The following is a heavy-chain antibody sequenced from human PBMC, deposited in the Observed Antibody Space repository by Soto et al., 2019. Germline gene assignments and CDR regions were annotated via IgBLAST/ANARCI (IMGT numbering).Heavy chain of an antibody. CDR3: VQTTGWPGCDF. D-gene: IGHD6-19*01. V-gene: IGHV3-53*01. Sequence: EVQLVESGGGLIQPGGSLRLSCAASGFSVSSKYMTWVRQAPGKGLEWVSVIYGGGTTYYADSVKGRFTISRDNSKNTLYVQMNSLRAEDTGVYYCVQTTGWPGCDFWGQGTLVTVSS. J-gene: IGHJ4*02. CDR1: GFSVSSKY. CDR2: IYGGGTT.